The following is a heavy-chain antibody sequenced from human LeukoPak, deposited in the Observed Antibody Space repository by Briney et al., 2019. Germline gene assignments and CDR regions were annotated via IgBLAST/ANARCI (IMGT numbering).Heavy chain of an antibody. J-gene: IGHJ5*02. Sequence: GGSLRLSCAASGFTFNTDWMSWVRQAPGKGLEWVASIKEDGSKQYYVDSVKGRFTISRDNDKKSLYLQMNGLRAEDTAVYYCARHRRNCDTTTCEFSWLDPWGQGTQVTVS. D-gene: IGHD2/OR15-2a*01. CDR1: GFTFNTDW. V-gene: IGHV3-7*01. CDR3: ARHRRNCDTTTCEFSWLDP. CDR2: IKEDGSKQ.